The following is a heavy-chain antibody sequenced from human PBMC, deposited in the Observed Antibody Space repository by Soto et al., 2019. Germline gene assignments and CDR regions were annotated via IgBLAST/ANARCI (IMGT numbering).Heavy chain of an antibody. CDR2: IYPGDSDT. CDR3: ARHTGYSGYYPRYCYCYCDMDV. V-gene: IGHV5-51*01. CDR1: GYSFTSYW. Sequence: GESLKISCKGSGYSFTSYWIGWVRQMPGKGLEWMGIIYPGDSDTRYSPSFQGQVTISADKSVSTAYLQWSSLKASDTAMYYCARHTGYSGYYPRYCYCYCDMDVWGQGTTVTVSS. J-gene: IGHJ6*02. D-gene: IGHD5-12*01.